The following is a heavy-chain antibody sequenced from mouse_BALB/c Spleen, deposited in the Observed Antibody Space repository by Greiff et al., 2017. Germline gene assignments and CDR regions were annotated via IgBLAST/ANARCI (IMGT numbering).Heavy chain of an antibody. CDR1: GFTFSSFG. J-gene: IGHJ1*01. V-gene: IGHV5-17*02. Sequence: EVKLMESGGGLVQPGGSRKLSCAASGFTFSSFGMHWVRQAPEKGLEWVAYISSGSSTIYYADTVKGRFTISRDNPKNTLFLQMTSLRSEDTAMYYCARSVYYYGSSRYWYFDVWGAGTTVTVSS. D-gene: IGHD1-1*01. CDR2: ISSGSSTI. CDR3: ARSVYYYGSSRYWYFDV.